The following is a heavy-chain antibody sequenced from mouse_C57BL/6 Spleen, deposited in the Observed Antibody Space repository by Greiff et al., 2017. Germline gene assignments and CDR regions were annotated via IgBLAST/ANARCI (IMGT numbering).Heavy chain of an antibody. CDR1: GYTFTSYG. CDR2: IYPRSGNT. Sequence: QVHVKQSGAELARPGASVKLSCKASGYTFTSYGISWVTQRTGQGLEWIGEIYPRSGNTYYNEKFKGKATLTADKSSSTAYMELRSLTSEDSAVYFCARGEAWFAYWGQGTLVTVSA. CDR3: ARGEAWFAY. J-gene: IGHJ3*01. V-gene: IGHV1-81*01.